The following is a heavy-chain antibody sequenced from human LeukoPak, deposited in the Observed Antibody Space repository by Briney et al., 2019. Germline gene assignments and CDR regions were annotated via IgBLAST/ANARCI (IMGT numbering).Heavy chain of an antibody. CDR3: ARVPDYGDSGDY. V-gene: IGHV3-48*04. CDR1: GFTFSSYG. J-gene: IGHJ4*02. D-gene: IGHD4-17*01. CDR2: ISSSGSTI. Sequence: GGSLRLSCAASGFTFSSYGMHWVRQAPGKGLEWVSYISSSGSTIYYADSVKGRFTISRDNAKNSLYLQMNSLRAEDTAVYYCARVPDYGDSGDYWGQGTLVTVSS.